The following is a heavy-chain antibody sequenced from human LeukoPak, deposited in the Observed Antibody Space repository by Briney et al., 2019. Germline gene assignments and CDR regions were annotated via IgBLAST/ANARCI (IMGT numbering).Heavy chain of an antibody. V-gene: IGHV4-34*01. CDR2: INHSGST. J-gene: IGHJ4*02. Sequence: SETLSLTCAVYGGSFSGYYWNWIRQPPGKGLEWIGEINHSGSTTYNPSLKSRVTISLDTSKNQFSLKLSSVTAADTAVYYCARVSGYSYSGNDYWGQGTLVTVSS. CDR1: GGSFSGYY. CDR3: ARVSGYSYSGNDY. D-gene: IGHD5-18*01.